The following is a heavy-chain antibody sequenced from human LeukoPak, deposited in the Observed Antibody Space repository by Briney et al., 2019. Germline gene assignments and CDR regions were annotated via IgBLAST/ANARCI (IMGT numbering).Heavy chain of an antibody. J-gene: IGHJ4*02. CDR1: GGSFSGYY. Sequence: SETLSLTCVVYGGSFSGYYWSWIRQPPGKGLEWIGEINHSGTTNYNPSLKSRVTISVDTSKNQFSLKLTSVTAADTAVYYCARGGLANYFDYWGQGTPVPVSS. D-gene: IGHD3/OR15-3a*01. CDR3: ARGGLANYFDY. CDR2: INHSGTT. V-gene: IGHV4-34*01.